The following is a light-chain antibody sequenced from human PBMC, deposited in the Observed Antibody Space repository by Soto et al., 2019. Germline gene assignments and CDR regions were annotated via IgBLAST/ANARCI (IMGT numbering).Light chain of an antibody. CDR1: SSDVGGYNY. J-gene: IGLJ2*01. CDR2: DVS. V-gene: IGLV2-14*01. CDR3: SSYTSRSPVV. Sequence: QSALTQPASVSGSPGQSITISCTGTSSDVGGYNYVSWYQQHPGKAPKLMIYDVSNRPSGVSNRFSGSKSGNTASLTISGLQAEDEAAYYCSSYTSRSPVVFGGGTKLTVL.